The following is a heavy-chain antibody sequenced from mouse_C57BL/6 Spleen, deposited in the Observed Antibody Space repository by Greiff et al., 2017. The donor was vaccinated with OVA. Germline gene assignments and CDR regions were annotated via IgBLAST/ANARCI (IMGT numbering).Heavy chain of an antibody. CDR1: GYTFTSYW. CDR2: IHPNSGST. V-gene: IGHV1-64*01. Sequence: VQLQQPEAELVKPGASVKLSCKASGYTFTSYWMHWVKQRPGQGLEWIGMIHPNSGSTNYNEKFKSKATLTVDKSSSTAYMQLSSLTSEDSAVYYCARIYYYAMDYWGQGTSVTVSS. CDR3: ARIYYYAMDY. J-gene: IGHJ4*01.